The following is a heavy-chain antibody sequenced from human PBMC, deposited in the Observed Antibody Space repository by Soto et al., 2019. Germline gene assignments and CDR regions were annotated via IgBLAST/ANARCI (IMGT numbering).Heavy chain of an antibody. J-gene: IGHJ6*02. CDR2: ISYDGSNK. D-gene: IGHD4-17*01. CDR1: GFTFSSYG. V-gene: IGHV3-30*18. Sequence: GGSLRLSCAASGFTFSSYGMHWVRQAPGKGLEWVAVISYDGSNKYYADSVKGRFTISRDNSKNTLYLQMNSLRAEDTAVYYCAKDSSPDDYGDVGLYYYGMDVWGQGTTVTVSS. CDR3: AKDSSPDDYGDVGLYYYGMDV.